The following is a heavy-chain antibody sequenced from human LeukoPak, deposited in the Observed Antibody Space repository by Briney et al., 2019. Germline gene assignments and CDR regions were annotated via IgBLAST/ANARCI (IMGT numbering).Heavy chain of an antibody. CDR1: GFTFSTYG. D-gene: IGHD3-10*01. CDR3: AKARRSGGITMVRGVKDRGWFDP. J-gene: IGHJ5*02. V-gene: IGHV3-30*02. Sequence: PGGSLRLSCAVSGFTFSTYGMHWVRQAPGKGLEWVAFIRYDGSNKYYADSVKGRFTISRDNSKNTLYLQMSSLRAEDTAVYYCAKARRSGGITMVRGVKDRGWFDPWGQGTLVTVSS. CDR2: IRYDGSNK.